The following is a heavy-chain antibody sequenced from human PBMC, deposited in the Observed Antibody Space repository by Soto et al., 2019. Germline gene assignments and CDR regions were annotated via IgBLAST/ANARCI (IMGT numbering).Heavy chain of an antibody. V-gene: IGHV3-7*03. D-gene: IGHD6-13*01. CDR2: IKQDGSEK. CDR1: GFTFSSYW. CDR3: ARDNHFPTPRAAAAGSGGGYYYYGMDV. Sequence: EVQLVESGGGLVQPGGSLRLSCAASGFTFSSYWMSWVRQAPGKGLEWVANIKQDGSEKYYVDSVKGRFNISRDNAKNSLYLQMNSLRAEDTAGYYCARDNHFPTPRAAAAGSGGGYYYYGMDVWGQGTTVTVSS. J-gene: IGHJ6*02.